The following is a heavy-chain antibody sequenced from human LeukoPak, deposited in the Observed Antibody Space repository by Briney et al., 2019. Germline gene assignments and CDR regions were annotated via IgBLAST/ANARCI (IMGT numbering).Heavy chain of an antibody. Sequence: GGSLRLSCAASGFTFSSYAMSWVRQAPGKGLEWVSAISGSGGSTYYADSVKGRLTISRYNSKNTLYLQMNSLRAEDTAVYYCAKDYSDSSGYFRVPHVFDFWGQGTLVTVSS. CDR3: AKDYSDSSGYFRVPHVFDF. J-gene: IGHJ4*02. CDR2: ISGSGGST. D-gene: IGHD3-22*01. CDR1: GFTFSSYA. V-gene: IGHV3-23*01.